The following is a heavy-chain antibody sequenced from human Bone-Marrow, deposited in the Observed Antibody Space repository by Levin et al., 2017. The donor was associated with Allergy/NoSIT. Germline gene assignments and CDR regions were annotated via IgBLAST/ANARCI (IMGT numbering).Heavy chain of an antibody. J-gene: IGHJ6*03. V-gene: IGHV4-31*03. D-gene: IGHD5-18*01. Sequence: SCTVSGGSISSGGYYWSWIRQHPGKGLEWIGYIYYSGSTSYNPSLKSRVTISVDTSQNQISLQLSSVTAADTAVYYCARGGNNYGEPIYYSYYMDVWGKGTTVTVSS. CDR3: ARGGNNYGEPIYYSYYMDV. CDR1: GGSISSGGYY. CDR2: IYYSGST.